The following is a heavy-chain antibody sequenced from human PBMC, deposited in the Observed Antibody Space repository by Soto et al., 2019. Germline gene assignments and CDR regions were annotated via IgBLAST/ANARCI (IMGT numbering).Heavy chain of an antibody. CDR3: ARDPARVGYHFDL. V-gene: IGHV3-33*01. Sequence: QVQLVESGGGVVQPGRSLKLSCAASGFSFSTYGFHWVRQAPGKGPEWVAVIWFDGSKKYYADSVEGRFTISRDNSKNTLFLQMKPLRGEATAVYYCARDPARVGYHFDLRGQGPLVTVSS. D-gene: IGHD3-16*01. J-gene: IGHJ4*02. CDR1: GFSFSTYG. CDR2: IWFDGSKK.